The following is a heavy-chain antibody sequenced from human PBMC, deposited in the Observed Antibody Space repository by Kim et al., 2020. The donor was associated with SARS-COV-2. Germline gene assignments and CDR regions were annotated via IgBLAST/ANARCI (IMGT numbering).Heavy chain of an antibody. D-gene: IGHD6-19*01. J-gene: IGHJ4*02. V-gene: IGHV1-18*01. Sequence: YAQKRQGRVTMTTDTSTSTAYMELRSLSSDDTAVYYCARPDDSGWYYFDYWGQGTLVTVSS. CDR3: ARPDDSGWYYFDY.